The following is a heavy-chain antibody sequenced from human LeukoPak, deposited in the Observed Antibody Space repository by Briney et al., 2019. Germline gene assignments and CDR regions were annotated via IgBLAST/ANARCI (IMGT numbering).Heavy chain of an antibody. D-gene: IGHD5-18*01. CDR1: GFSISSGYY. Sequence: PSETLSLTCTVSGFSISSGYYWGWIRQPPGKGLEWIGSIYHSESTYYNPSLKSRLTISVDTSKNQFSLNLSSVTAADTAVYYCARDWGTPMAHTDHWGQGTLVTVSS. CDR2: IYHSEST. V-gene: IGHV4-38-2*02. J-gene: IGHJ5*02. CDR3: ARDWGTPMAHTDH.